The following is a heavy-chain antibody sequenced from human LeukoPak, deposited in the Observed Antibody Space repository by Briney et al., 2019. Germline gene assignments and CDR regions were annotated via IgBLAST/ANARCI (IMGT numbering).Heavy chain of an antibody. CDR3: ARGGDRSSWSIDY. CDR2: IYYTGNM. CDR1: GGSIINDY. V-gene: IGHV4-59*12. D-gene: IGHD6-13*01. Sequence: SETLSLTCSVSGGSIINDYWNWIRQPPGKGLEWIGYIYYTGNMLYSPPLKSRVTISVDTSKNQFSLKLKSVTAADTAVYYCARGGDRSSWSIDYWGQGTLVTVSS. J-gene: IGHJ4*02.